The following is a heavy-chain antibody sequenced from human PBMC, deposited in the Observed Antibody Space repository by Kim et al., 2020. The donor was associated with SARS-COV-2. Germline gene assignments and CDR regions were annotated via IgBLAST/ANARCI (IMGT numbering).Heavy chain of an antibody. CDR2: VNPANGDT. CDR1: GYTFTVYA. Sequence: ASVKVSCKASGYTFTVYAIHWVRQAPGQRLEWMGWVNPANGDTKYSQKFQGRVTFTRDTSASTAYMELSSLRSEDTAVYYCATLPEGGYCSSTSCFDLWGRGTLVTVSS. D-gene: IGHD2-2*01. V-gene: IGHV1-3*01. CDR3: ATLPEGGYCSSTSCFDL. J-gene: IGHJ2*01.